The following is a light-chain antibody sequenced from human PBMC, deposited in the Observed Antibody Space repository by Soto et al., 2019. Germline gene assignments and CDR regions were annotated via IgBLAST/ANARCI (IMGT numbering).Light chain of an antibody. CDR1: NSNIGSNT. CDR2: SNT. Sequence: QSVLTQPPSSSGTPGQRVTISCSGSNSNIGSNTVNWYQQLPGTAPKLLIYSNTHRPSGVPDRFSGSKSGTSASLAISGLRSEDEADYYCAAWDDTLNAVLFGGGTQLTVL. V-gene: IGLV1-44*01. J-gene: IGLJ3*02. CDR3: AAWDDTLNAVL.